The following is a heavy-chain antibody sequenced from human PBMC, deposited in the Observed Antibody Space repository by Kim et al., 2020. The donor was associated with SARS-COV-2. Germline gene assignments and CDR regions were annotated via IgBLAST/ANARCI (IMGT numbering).Heavy chain of an antibody. J-gene: IGHJ3*02. D-gene: IGHD3-10*01. V-gene: IGHV3-23*01. CDR2: IRGGGAVT. Sequence: GGSLRLSCAASGFMFSNYAMSWVRQAPGKGLEWVSYIRGGGAVTHYAGSVKGRCTISRDNFKNTLYLQLDSLRAEDTAVYYCAKFHSGWGNDAFDIWG. CDR1: GFMFSNYA. CDR3: AKFHSGWGNDAFDI.